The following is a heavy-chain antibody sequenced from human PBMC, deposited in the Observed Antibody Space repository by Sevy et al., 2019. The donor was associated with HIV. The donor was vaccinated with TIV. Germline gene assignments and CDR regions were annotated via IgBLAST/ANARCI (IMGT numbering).Heavy chain of an antibody. J-gene: IGHJ6*02. Sequence: ASVKVSCKASGYTFTGYYMHWVRQAPGQGLEWMEWINPNSGGTNYAQKFQGRVTMTRDTSISTAYMELSRLRSDDTAVYYCAREGIVVVPAAIYYYYGMDVWGQGTTVTVSS. CDR3: AREGIVVVPAAIYYYYGMDV. CDR2: INPNSGGT. CDR1: GYTFTGYY. V-gene: IGHV1-2*02. D-gene: IGHD2-2*01.